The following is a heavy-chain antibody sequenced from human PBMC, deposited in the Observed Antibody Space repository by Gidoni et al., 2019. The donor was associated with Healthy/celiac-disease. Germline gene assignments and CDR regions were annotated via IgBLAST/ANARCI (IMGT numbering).Heavy chain of an antibody. CDR3: AKQEWDNGGMDV. D-gene: IGHD1-26*01. V-gene: IGHV3-30*18. J-gene: IGHJ6*02. CDR1: GFTFSSYG. CDR2: RSYDGSNK. Sequence: QVQLVESGGGVVQPGRSLRLSCAASGFTFSSYGMHWVRQAPGKGMEWVAVRSYDGSNKYYADSVKGRFTISRDNAKNTLYLKMNSLRAEDTAVYYCAKQEWDNGGMDVWGQGTTVTVSS.